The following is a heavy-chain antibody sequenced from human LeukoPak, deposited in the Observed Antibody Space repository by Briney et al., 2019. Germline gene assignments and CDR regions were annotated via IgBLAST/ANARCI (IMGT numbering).Heavy chain of an antibody. V-gene: IGHV4-59*01. J-gene: IGHJ3*02. CDR3: ARELRITMVRGRYAFDI. CDR2: IYYSGST. D-gene: IGHD3-10*01. Sequence: SGTLSLTCTVSGGSINSYYWSWIRQPPGKGLEWIGYIYYSGSTNYNPSLKSQVNISVDTSKNQFSLKLSSVTAADTAVYYCARELRITMVRGRYAFDIWGQGTMVTVSS. CDR1: GGSINSYY.